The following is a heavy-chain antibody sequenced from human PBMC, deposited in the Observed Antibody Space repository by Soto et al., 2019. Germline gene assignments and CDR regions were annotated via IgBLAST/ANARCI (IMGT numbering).Heavy chain of an antibody. CDR3: ARGRRDDFWSGYLYYFDY. CDR1: GGSITSHS. CDR2: IYYSGST. Sequence: PSETLSLTCTVSGGSITSHSLTWILQPPRKGLDWLGYIYYSGSTNYNPSLKSRVTISVDTSKNQFSLKLSSVTAADTAVYYCARGRRDDFWSGYLYYFDYWGQGTLVTVSS. V-gene: IGHV4-59*08. J-gene: IGHJ4*02. D-gene: IGHD3-3*01.